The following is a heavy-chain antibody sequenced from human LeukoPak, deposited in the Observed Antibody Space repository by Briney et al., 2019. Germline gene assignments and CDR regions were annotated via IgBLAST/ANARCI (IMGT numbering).Heavy chain of an antibody. J-gene: IGHJ1*01. CDR1: GYTFTSYG. CDR3: ARSEGPAYCSGGTCYQTPAEYFQH. D-gene: IGHD2-15*01. Sequence: ASVKVPCKASGYTFTSYGINWVRQAPGQGLEWMGWISTYNGNPNYAQKLQGRVTMTTDTSTSTAYMELRSLRSDDTAVYYCARSEGPAYCSGGTCYQTPAEYFQHWGQGTLVTVSS. V-gene: IGHV1-18*01. CDR2: ISTYNGNP.